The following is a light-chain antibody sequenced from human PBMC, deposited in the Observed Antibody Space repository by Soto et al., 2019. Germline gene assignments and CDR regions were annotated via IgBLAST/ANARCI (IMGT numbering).Light chain of an antibody. V-gene: IGKV1-27*01. CDR1: QGISNY. Sequence: DIQMTQSPSSLSASVGDRVTITCRASQGISNYLAWYQQKPGKVPKLLIYAASTLQSGVPSRFSGSGSGTDFSLHLSSLHREDCATYYCQEYNRAPFTFGPGTKVDIK. J-gene: IGKJ3*01. CDR3: QEYNRAPFT. CDR2: AAS.